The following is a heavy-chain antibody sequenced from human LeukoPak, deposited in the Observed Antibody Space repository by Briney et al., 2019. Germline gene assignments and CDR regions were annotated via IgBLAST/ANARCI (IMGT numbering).Heavy chain of an antibody. CDR3: AKGDAFGVVRNFFDY. Sequence: GGSLRLSCAASGFTFSSYWMHWVRQVPGKGLVWVSRIKSDGSDTNYADSVKGRFTISRDNAKNTLYLQMNSLTAEDTAVYYCAKGDAFGVVRNFFDYWGQGTLVTVSS. V-gene: IGHV3-74*01. J-gene: IGHJ4*02. CDR1: GFTFSSYW. CDR2: IKSDGSDT. D-gene: IGHD3-3*01.